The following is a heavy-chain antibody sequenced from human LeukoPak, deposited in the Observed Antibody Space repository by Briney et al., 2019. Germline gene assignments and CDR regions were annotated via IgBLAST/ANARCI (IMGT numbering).Heavy chain of an antibody. J-gene: IGHJ4*02. CDR3: ARDTTSSGWYKIDY. V-gene: IGHV3-30-3*01. D-gene: IGHD6-19*01. CDR2: ISYDGSNK. Sequence: GRSLRLSCAASGFTFSSYAMHWVRQAPGKGLEWVAVISYDGSNKYYADSVKGRFTISRDNSKNTLYLQMNSLRAEDTAGYYCARDTTSSGWYKIDYWGQGTLVTVSS. CDR1: GFTFSSYA.